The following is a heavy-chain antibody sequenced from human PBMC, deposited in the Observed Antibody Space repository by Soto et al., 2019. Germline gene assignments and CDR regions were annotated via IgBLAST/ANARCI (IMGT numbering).Heavy chain of an antibody. Sequence: GALRLSCEASGFTFSSYELSWVRQAPGKGLEWVSYISGSGSTTYYADSVKGRFTISRDNAKTSLYLQMNSLRAEDTAVYYCARALGILGVDYWGQGALVTVS. D-gene: IGHD1-26*01. CDR2: ISGSGSTT. CDR1: GFTFSSYE. J-gene: IGHJ4*02. V-gene: IGHV3-48*03. CDR3: ARALGILGVDY.